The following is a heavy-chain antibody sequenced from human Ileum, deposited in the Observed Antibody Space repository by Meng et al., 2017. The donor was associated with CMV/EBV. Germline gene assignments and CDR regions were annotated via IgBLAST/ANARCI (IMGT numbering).Heavy chain of an antibody. V-gene: IGHV3-66*02. CDR2: IYRGGAT. Sequence: GSLRLSGAASGFTVSNYYMNWVRQTPGKGLEWVSIIYRGGATFYADSVKGRFTISRDNSKNMLYLQMDSLRPEDTAVYYCARDRLAQWGQGTLVTVSS. CDR1: GFTVSNYY. D-gene: IGHD3-9*01. CDR3: ARDRLAQ. J-gene: IGHJ4*02.